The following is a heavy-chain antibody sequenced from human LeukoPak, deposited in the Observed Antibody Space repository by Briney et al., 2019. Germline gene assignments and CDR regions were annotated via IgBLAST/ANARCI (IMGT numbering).Heavy chain of an antibody. CDR1: GFNFDRYT. CDR2: AGWAGGTT. V-gene: IGHV3-43*01. Sequence: GGSLRLSCATSGFNFDRYTIHWVRQAPGKGLEWVSLAGWAGGTTFYSDSVRGRFTISRDSGRKSVYLQMNSLTTDDTAFYFCAKELDTMFFDYWGQGALATVSS. D-gene: IGHD3-10*02. CDR3: AKELDTMFFDY. J-gene: IGHJ4*02.